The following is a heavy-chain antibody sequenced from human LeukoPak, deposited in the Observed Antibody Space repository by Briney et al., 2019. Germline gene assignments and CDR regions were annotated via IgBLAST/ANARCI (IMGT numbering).Heavy chain of an antibody. V-gene: IGHV3-49*04. Sequence: GGSLRLSCTASGFTFGDYAMSWVRQAPGKGLEWVGFIRSKAYGGTTEYAASVKGRFTISRDDSKSIAYLQMNSLKTEDTAVYYCTRVRYEATGAFDIWGQGTMVTVSS. D-gene: IGHD1-26*01. CDR3: TRVRYEATGAFDI. J-gene: IGHJ3*02. CDR1: GFTFGDYA. CDR2: IRSKAYGGTT.